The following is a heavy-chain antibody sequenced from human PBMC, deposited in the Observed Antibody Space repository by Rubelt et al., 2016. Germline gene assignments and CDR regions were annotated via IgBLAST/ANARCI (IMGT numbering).Heavy chain of an antibody. CDR1: GFTFSTYA. D-gene: IGHD1-26*01. V-gene: IGHV3-23*01. CDR2: LSGSGDTT. CDR3: AKTYRWELLRGRPNWFDS. Sequence: GGGLVQPGGSLRLSCAASGFTFSTYAMTWVRPAPGKGLEWVSGLSGSGDTTYYADSVKGRFTISRDNSKHTLYLKLNGLRVADKAIYYCAKTYRWELLRGRPNWFDSWGQGTLVTVSS. J-gene: IGHJ5*01.